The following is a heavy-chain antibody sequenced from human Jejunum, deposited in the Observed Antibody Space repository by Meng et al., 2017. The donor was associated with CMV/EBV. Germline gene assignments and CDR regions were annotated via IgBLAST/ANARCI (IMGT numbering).Heavy chain of an antibody. D-gene: IGHD3-9*01. Sequence: TGFSFSAYVMSWVRQAPGKGLEWVSAISGSGGTTYYADSVKGRFTISRDNSKSTMYLQMNSLRAEDTAVYFCARAHDILTGYVFDPWGQRTLVTVSS. CDR3: ARAHDILTGYVFDP. J-gene: IGHJ5*02. CDR1: GFSFSAYV. CDR2: ISGSGGTT. V-gene: IGHV3-23*01.